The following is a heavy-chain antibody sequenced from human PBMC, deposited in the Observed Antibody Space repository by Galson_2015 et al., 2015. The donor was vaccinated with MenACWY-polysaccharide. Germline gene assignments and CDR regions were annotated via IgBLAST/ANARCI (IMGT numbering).Heavy chain of an antibody. CDR1: GLKFRGSG. D-gene: IGHD3-10*02. Sequence: SLRLSCAASGLKFRGSGMHWVRQAPGKGLEWVAVIQYDGSQKQCIDSAKGRFTISRDNSKNTLYLEMNSLRAEDTALYYCAREGSRIVFHAFDVWGQGTMVIVSS. CDR2: IQYDGSQK. J-gene: IGHJ3*01. CDR3: AREGSRIVFHAFDV. V-gene: IGHV3-33*01.